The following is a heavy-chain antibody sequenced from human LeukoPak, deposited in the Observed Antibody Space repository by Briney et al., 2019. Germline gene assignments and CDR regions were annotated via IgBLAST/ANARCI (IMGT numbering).Heavy chain of an antibody. V-gene: IGHV1-2*02. CDR2: INPNSGGT. Sequence: GASVKVSCKASGYTFTGYYMHWVRQAPGQGLEWMGWINPNSGGTNYAQKFQGRVTMTRDTSISTAYMELSRLRSDETAVYYCTVGLRFLEWLLSAFDYWGQGTLVTVSS. D-gene: IGHD3-3*01. CDR1: GYTFTGYY. J-gene: IGHJ4*02. CDR3: TVGLRFLEWLLSAFDY.